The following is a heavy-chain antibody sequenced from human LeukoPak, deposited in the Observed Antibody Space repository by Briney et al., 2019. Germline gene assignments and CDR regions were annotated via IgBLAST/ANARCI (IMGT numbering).Heavy chain of an antibody. D-gene: IGHD2-2*01. CDR3: ARKNCSTTDCLFNAFDI. CDR1: GFTFNSYA. CDR2: IGSNGSSK. Sequence: GGSLRLSCAASGFTFNSYAMNWVRQAPGKGLEYVSAIGSNGSSKYYADSVKGRFTISRDNSKNTLYLQMGMLRAEDTVVYDCARKNCSTTDCLFNAFDIWGQGAMVTVSS. J-gene: IGHJ3*02. V-gene: IGHV3-64*02.